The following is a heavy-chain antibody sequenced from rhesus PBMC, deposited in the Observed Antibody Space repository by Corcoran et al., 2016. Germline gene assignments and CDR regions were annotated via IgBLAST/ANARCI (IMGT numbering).Heavy chain of an antibody. CDR1: GFTFSSYG. D-gene: IGHD2-39*01. J-gene: IGHJ4*01. V-gene: IGHV3S5*01. CDR2: ISNGGGST. Sequence: EVQLVESGGGLVQPGGSLRLSCAASGFTFSSYGMSWVRQAPGKGLGWVSYISNGGGSTYYADSVKGRFTISRDNSKNTLSLQMNSLRAEDTAVYYCAKDECLDYWGQGVLVTVSS. CDR3: AKDECLDY.